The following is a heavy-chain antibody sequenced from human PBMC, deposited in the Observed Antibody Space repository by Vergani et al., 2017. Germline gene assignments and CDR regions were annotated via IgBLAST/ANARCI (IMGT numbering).Heavy chain of an antibody. D-gene: IGHD5-12*01. Sequence: QVQLVQSGAEVKKPGSSVKVSCKASGGTFSSYAISWVRQAPGQGLEWMGGIIPIFGTANYAQKFQGRVTITADESTSTAYMELSSLRSEDTAVYYCARDLGGYSGYGENWFYPWGQGTLVTVSS. CDR2: IIPIFGTA. J-gene: IGHJ5*02. CDR1: GGTFSSYA. CDR3: ARDLGGYSGYGENWFYP. V-gene: IGHV1-69*12.